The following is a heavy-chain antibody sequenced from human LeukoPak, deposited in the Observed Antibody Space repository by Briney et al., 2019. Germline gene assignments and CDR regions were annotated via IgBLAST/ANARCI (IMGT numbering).Heavy chain of an antibody. CDR2: ISAYNGNT. Sequence: ASVKVSCKASGYTFTSYGISWVRQAPGQGLEWMGWISAYNGNTNYAQKLQGRVTMTTDTSTSTAYMELRSLRSDDTAVYYCARSTAAAGTRADWFDPWGQGTLVTVSS. D-gene: IGHD6-13*01. CDR1: GYTFTSYG. CDR3: ARSTAAAGTRADWFDP. J-gene: IGHJ5*02. V-gene: IGHV1-18*01.